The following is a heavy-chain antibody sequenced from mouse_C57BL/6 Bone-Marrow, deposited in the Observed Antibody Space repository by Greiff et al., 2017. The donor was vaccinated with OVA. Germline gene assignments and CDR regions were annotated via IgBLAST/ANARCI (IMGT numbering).Heavy chain of an antibody. CDR3: TSSTMIPYYFDY. CDR1: GFNIKDYY. CDR2: IDPEDGDT. D-gene: IGHD2-4*01. J-gene: IGHJ2*01. V-gene: IGHV14-1*01. Sequence: EVQLQQSGAELVRPGASVKLSCTASGFNIKDYYMHWVKQRPEQGLEWIGRIDPEDGDTEYAPKLQGKATMTADTSSNTAYLQLSSLTSEDTAVYYCTSSTMIPYYFDYWGQGTTLTVSS.